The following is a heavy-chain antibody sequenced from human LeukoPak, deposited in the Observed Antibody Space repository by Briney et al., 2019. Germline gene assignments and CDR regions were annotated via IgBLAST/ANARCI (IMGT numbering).Heavy chain of an antibody. CDR3: AKSSYYDSSGYYREYYFDY. V-gene: IGHV3-23*01. CDR1: GFTFTSYA. Sequence: GGSLRLSCAASGFTFTSYAMTWARQAPGKGLEWVSSISGGGGSTYYADSVKGRFTIFRDNSKNTLYLQMNSLRAEDTAAYYCAKSSYYDSSGYYREYYFDYWGQGTLVTVSS. J-gene: IGHJ4*02. D-gene: IGHD3-22*01. CDR2: ISGGGGST.